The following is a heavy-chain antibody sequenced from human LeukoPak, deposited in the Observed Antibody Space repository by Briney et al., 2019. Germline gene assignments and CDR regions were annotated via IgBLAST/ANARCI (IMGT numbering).Heavy chain of an antibody. CDR2: ISYDGSDK. CDR1: AFTFSNYA. D-gene: IGHD3-22*01. Sequence: QPGRSLRLSCAASAFTFSNYAMHWVRQAPGKGLEWVAVISYDGSDKYYADSVKGRFTISRDNSKNTLYLQMNSLRAEDTAVYYCARVLDGSGYYLTYYYYGMDVWGQGTTVSVSS. CDR3: ARVLDGSGYYLTYYYYGMDV. J-gene: IGHJ6*02. V-gene: IGHV3-30*04.